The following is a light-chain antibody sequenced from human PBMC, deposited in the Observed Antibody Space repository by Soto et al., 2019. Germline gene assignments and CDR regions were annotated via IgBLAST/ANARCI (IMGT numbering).Light chain of an antibody. V-gene: IGKV3-15*01. Sequence: EIVMTQSPATLSVSPGERATLSCRARQSVGSNLAWYQQRPGQPPRLLMFGASTRATGIPARFSGSGSGTEFTLTISSLQSEDFAVYYCHQYDYWPETFGQGTKVESK. J-gene: IGKJ1*01. CDR3: HQYDYWPET. CDR2: GAS. CDR1: QSVGSN.